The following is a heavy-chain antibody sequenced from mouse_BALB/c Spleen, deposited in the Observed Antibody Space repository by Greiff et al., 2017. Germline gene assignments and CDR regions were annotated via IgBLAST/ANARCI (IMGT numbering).Heavy chain of an antibody. J-gene: IGHJ3*01. D-gene: IGHD2-14*01. Sequence: QVQLQQSGPGLVQPSQCLSITCTVSGFSLTSYGVHWVRQSPGKGLGWLGGIWSGGSTDYHAAFISRLSISKDNSKSQVFFKMTSLPANDADICDCACAGGYYRALAYWGQGTPVTVSA. CDR3: ACAGGYYRALAY. V-gene: IGHV2-2*02. CDR1: GFSLTSYG. CDR2: IWSGGST.